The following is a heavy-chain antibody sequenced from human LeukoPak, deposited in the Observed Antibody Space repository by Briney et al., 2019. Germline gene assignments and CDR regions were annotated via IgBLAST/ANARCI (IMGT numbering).Heavy chain of an antibody. V-gene: IGHV3-23*01. D-gene: IGHD2/OR15-2a*01. J-gene: IGHJ4*02. CDR3: ATRSYF. CDR1: GFTLSTYW. Sequence: GGSLRLSCVASGFTLSTYWMHWVRQAPGKGLEWVSSISGSGGSTYYADSVKGRFTISRDNSKNTLYLQMNSLRVEDTAVYYCATRSYFGGQGTLVTVSS. CDR2: ISGSGGST.